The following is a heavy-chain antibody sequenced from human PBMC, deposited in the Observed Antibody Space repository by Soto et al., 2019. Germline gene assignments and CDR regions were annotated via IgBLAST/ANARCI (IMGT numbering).Heavy chain of an antibody. CDR2: IKSKADGGTT. CDR3: AYYRERTGGRHVDF. Sequence: EVQLVESGGGLVKPGGSLRLSCAASGFTFSGAWMKWVRQAPGKGLEWVGRIKSKADGGTTDHAPPVKGRFTISRDDSKNILFLQMDSLITEDSAIYYCAYYRERTGGRHVDFWGQGTLVTVSS. D-gene: IGHD2-8*02. V-gene: IGHV3-15*07. J-gene: IGHJ4*02. CDR1: GFTFSGAW.